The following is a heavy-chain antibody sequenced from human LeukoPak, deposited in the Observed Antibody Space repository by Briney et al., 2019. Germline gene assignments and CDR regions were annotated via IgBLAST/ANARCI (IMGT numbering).Heavy chain of an antibody. CDR1: GYSISSGYY. J-gene: IGHJ5*02. Sequence: SETLSLTCTVSGYSISSGYYWGWIRQPPGKGLEWIGSIYHSGSTYYNPSLKSRVTISVDTSKNQFSLKLSSVTAADTAVYYCARVQSRLSWFDPWGQGTLVTVSS. CDR2: IYHSGST. V-gene: IGHV4-38-2*02. CDR3: ARVQSRLSWFDP.